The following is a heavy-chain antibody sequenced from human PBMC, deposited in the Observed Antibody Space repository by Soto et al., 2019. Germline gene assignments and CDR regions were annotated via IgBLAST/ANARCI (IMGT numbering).Heavy chain of an antibody. D-gene: IGHD3-9*01. CDR3: AKSQSDWARLYYGMDL. Sequence: EVQLLESGGGLVQPWGSLRLSCAATGFLFYNYAMSWVRQAPGKGLEWVSSISGSGDKTDYADSVKGRFTISRDNSRNTLYLQMNSLRADDTAICYCAKSQSDWARLYYGMDLWGQGTTVTV. J-gene: IGHJ6*02. CDR2: ISGSGDKT. V-gene: IGHV3-23*01. CDR1: GFLFYNYA.